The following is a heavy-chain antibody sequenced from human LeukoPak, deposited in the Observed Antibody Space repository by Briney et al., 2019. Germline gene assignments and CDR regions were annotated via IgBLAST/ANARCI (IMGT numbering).Heavy chain of an antibody. CDR3: AKAMGSISWAFDS. J-gene: IGHJ4*02. CDR2: ISNDGTNK. D-gene: IGHD6-13*01. V-gene: IGHV3-30*18. CDR1: GFTLSNYG. Sequence: GGSLRLSCAASGFTLSNYGMHWVRQAPGKGLEWLAVISNDGTNKNYVDSVKGGFTISRDSSKNTLYLQMNSLRSDDTAVYYCAKAMGSISWAFDSWGQGTLVTVSS.